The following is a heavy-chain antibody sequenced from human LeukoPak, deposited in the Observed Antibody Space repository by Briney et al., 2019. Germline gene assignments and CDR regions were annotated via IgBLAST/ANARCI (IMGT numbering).Heavy chain of an antibody. V-gene: IGHV3-23*01. Sequence: GGSLRLSCAASGFTFSGSAMSWVRQVPGKGLEWVSGISASGGSTYYADSVRGRFTISRDNSKDTLYLHLNSLRAEDTALYYCAKWAARGNGLPRSHLDDWGQGTLVTVSS. D-gene: IGHD4-23*01. CDR1: GFTFSGSA. CDR2: ISASGGST. J-gene: IGHJ4*02. CDR3: AKWAARGNGLPRSHLDD.